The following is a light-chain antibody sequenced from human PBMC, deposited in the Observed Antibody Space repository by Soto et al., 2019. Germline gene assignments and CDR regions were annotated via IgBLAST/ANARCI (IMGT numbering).Light chain of an antibody. CDR1: QSISSW. CDR2: DAS. J-gene: IGKJ4*01. V-gene: IGKV1-5*01. Sequence: DIQMTQSPSTLSASVGDRVTITCRASQSISSWLAWYQQKPGKAPKLLIYDASSLESGVPSRFSGSGSGTEFTLTISSLQPDDFATYYCQQYDNIPLTFGGGTKVDIK. CDR3: QQYDNIPLT.